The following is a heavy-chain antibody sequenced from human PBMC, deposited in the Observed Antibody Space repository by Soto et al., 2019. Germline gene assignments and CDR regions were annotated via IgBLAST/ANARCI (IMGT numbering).Heavy chain of an antibody. CDR2: MSGSGRNT. Sequence: WGSLRLSCAASGFTFSNYGMSWVRQAPGKGLEWVSTMSGSGRNTYYAGSVKGRFTISRDNSMNTLYLQVNSLRVEDTAVYYCAVRSTSKKTPFDYWGQGTLVTVS. D-gene: IGHD1-1*01. V-gene: IGHV3-23*01. CDR3: AVRSTSKKTPFDY. J-gene: IGHJ4*02. CDR1: GFTFSNYG.